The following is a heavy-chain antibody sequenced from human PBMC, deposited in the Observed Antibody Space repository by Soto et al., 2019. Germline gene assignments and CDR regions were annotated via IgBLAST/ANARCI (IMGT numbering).Heavy chain of an antibody. V-gene: IGHV3-48*02. CDR3: AKDGSRYFDWSSKFDP. CDR2: SRGGSSTI. D-gene: IGHD3-9*01. CDR1: GFTFSNYN. J-gene: IGHJ5*02. Sequence: PGGSLRLSCAASGFTFSNYNMNWVRQAPGKGLEWLSYSRGGSSTIYYADSVKGRFTIARENAKNSLYLLMNSLRDEDTAVYYCAKDGSRYFDWSSKFDPWGQGTLVTVSS.